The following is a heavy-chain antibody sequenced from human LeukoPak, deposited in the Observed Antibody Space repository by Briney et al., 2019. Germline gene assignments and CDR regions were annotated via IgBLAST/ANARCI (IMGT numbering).Heavy chain of an antibody. CDR3: ARAVKTRVATIGKSLNDY. CDR2: INHSGST. CDR1: GGSFSGYY. V-gene: IGHV4-34*01. D-gene: IGHD5-12*01. Sequence: SETLSLTCAVYGGSFSGYYWSWIRQPPGKGLEWIGEINHSGSTNYNPSLKSRVTISVDTSKNQFSLKLSSVTAADTAVYYCARAVKTRVATIGKSLNDYWGQGTLVTVSS. J-gene: IGHJ4*02.